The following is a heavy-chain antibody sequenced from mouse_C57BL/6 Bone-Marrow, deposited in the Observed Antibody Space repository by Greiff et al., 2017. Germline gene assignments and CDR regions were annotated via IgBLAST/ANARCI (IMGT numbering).Heavy chain of an antibody. CDR3: ARHTTPGSRRGYYAMDY. V-gene: IGHV5-9*01. D-gene: IGHD1-1*01. Sequence: DVMLVESGGGLVKPGGSLKLSCAASGFTFSSYTMSWVRQTPEKRLAWVATISGGGGNTYYPDSVKGRFTISRDNAKNTLYLQMSSLRSEDTALYYCARHTTPGSRRGYYAMDYWGQGTSVTVSS. CDR1: GFTFSSYT. J-gene: IGHJ4*01. CDR2: ISGGGGNT.